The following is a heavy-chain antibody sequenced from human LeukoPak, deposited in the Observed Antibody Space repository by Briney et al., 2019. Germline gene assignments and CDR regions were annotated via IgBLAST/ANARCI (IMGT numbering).Heavy chain of an antibody. V-gene: IGHV3-23*01. J-gene: IGHJ4*02. CDR3: AKGFITMVRGVTEDY. Sequence: GGSLRLSCAAPGFTFSSYAMSWVRQAPGKGLEWVSAISGSGGSTYYADSVKGRFTISRDNSKNTLYLQMSSLRTEDTAVYYCAKGFITMVRGVTEDYWGQGTLVTVSS. CDR2: ISGSGGST. D-gene: IGHD3-10*01. CDR1: GFTFSSYA.